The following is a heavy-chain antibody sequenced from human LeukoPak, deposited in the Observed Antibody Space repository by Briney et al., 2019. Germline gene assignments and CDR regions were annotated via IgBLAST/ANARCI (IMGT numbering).Heavy chain of an antibody. Sequence: GGSLRLSCAASGFTFRSYAMSWVRQAPGKGLEWVSSISSSSSYIYYADSVKGRFTISRDNAKNSLYLQMNSLRAEDTAVYYCARDSDRYCSSTSCYSDYWGQGTLVTVSS. CDR2: ISSSSSYI. J-gene: IGHJ4*02. CDR1: GFTFRSYA. CDR3: ARDSDRYCSSTSCYSDY. V-gene: IGHV3-21*01. D-gene: IGHD2-2*01.